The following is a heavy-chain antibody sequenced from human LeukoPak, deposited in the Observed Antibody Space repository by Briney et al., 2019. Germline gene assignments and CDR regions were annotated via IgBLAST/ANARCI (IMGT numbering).Heavy chain of an antibody. CDR1: GFTFSTYW. V-gene: IGHV3-7*01. CDR2: IKQDGSEK. CDR3: ARVGSSWYNFDY. Sequence: GGSLRLSCAASGFTFSTYWMSWGRQAPGKGLEWVANIKQDGSEKYYVDSVKGRFTISRDNAKNSLYLQMNSLRAEDTAVYYCARVGSSWYNFDYWGQGTLVTVSS. D-gene: IGHD6-13*01. J-gene: IGHJ4*02.